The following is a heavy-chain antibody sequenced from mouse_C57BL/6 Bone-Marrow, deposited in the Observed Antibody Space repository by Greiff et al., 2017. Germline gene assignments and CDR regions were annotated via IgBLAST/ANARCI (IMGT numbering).Heavy chain of an antibody. V-gene: IGHV14-4*01. Sequence: EVQLQQSGAELVRPGASVKLSCTASGFNIQDDYMHWVKQRPEQGLEWIGWIDPENGDTEYASKFQGKATITADTSSNTAYLQLSSLTSEDTAVYYCTSPGGYFDYWGQGTTLTVSS. J-gene: IGHJ2*01. CDR2: IDPENGDT. CDR3: TSPGGYFDY. CDR1: GFNIQDDY.